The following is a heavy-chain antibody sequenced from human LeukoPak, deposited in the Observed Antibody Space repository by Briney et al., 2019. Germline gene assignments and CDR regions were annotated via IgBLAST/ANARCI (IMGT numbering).Heavy chain of an antibody. CDR1: GFTFRSYW. CDR3: ARDGELGSPADAFDI. CDR2: IKQDGSET. Sequence: GGSLRLSFAASGFTFRSYWMTWVRQYPGKGLEWVANIKQDGSETYYADSVKGRFTISRDNAKRSLYLQMNSLSAEDTAVYYCARDGELGSPADAFDIWGQGTMVTVSS. J-gene: IGHJ3*02. V-gene: IGHV3-7*01. D-gene: IGHD1-26*01.